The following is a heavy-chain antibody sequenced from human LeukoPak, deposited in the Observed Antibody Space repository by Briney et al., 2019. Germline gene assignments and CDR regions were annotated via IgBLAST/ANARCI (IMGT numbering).Heavy chain of an antibody. CDR1: GFTFSSYS. J-gene: IGHJ6*02. V-gene: IGHV3-21*01. Sequence: GGSLRLSCAASGFTFSSYSMNWVRQAPGKGLEWVSSISSSSSYIYYADSVKGRFTISRDNAKNSLYLQMNSLRAEDTAVYYCARDRQWLVGGYYYYYYDMDVWGQGTTVTVSS. CDR3: ARDRQWLVGGYYYYYYDMDV. CDR2: ISSSSSYI. D-gene: IGHD6-19*01.